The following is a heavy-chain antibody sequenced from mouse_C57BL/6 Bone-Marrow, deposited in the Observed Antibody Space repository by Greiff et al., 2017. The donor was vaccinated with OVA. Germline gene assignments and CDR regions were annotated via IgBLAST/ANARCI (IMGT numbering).Heavy chain of an antibody. J-gene: IGHJ1*03. Sequence: QVQLQQPGAELVMPGASVKLSCKASGYTFTSYWMHWVKQRPGQGLEWIGEIDPSDSYTNYNQKFKGKSTLTVDKSSSTAYMQLSSLTSEDSAVYYCARRGTTVVVHWYFDVWGTGTTVTVSS. D-gene: IGHD1-1*01. CDR3: ARRGTTVVVHWYFDV. V-gene: IGHV1-69*01. CDR1: GYTFTSYW. CDR2: IDPSDSYT.